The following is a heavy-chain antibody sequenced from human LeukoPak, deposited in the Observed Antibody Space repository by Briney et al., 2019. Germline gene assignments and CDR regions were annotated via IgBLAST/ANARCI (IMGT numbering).Heavy chain of an antibody. D-gene: IGHD3-22*01. J-gene: IGHJ5*02. V-gene: IGHV1-46*01. CDR3: ARGPPGRVYDSSKKGLFDP. CDR2: INPSGTST. CDR1: GHSFTTYY. Sequence: ASVKVSCKASGHSFTTYYLHWVRQAPGQGLEWMGIINPSGTSTTYAQKFQGRVTMTMDTSTSTVYMELSSLRSEDTAMYYCARGPPGRVYDSSKKGLFDPWGQGTLVTVSS.